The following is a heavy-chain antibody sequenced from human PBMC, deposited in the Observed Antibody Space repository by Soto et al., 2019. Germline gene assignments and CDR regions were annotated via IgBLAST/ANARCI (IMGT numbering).Heavy chain of an antibody. CDR1: GGSISSGGYY. CDR3: ARATYAPELTFDY. J-gene: IGHJ4*02. D-gene: IGHD2-2*01. CDR2: IYYSRST. Sequence: PSETLSLTCTVSGGSISSGGYYWSWIRQHPGKGLEWIGYIYYSRSTYYNPSLKSRVTISVDTSKNQFSLKLSSVTAADTAVYYCARATYAPELTFDYWGQGTLVTVSS. V-gene: IGHV4-31*03.